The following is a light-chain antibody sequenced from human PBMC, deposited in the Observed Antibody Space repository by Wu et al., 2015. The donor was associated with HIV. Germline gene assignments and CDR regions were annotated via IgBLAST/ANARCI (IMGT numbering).Light chain of an antibody. CDR3: QQYNNWPPLT. J-gene: IGKJ4*01. Sequence: EIVMTQSPATLSVSPGERATLSCRASQSVSSNLAWYQQKPGQAPRLLIYGASTRATGVPARSSGSGSGTEFTLSISSLQSEDFAVYYCQQYNNWPPLTFGGGTKVEI. CDR1: QSVSSN. CDR2: GAS. V-gene: IGKV3D-15*01.